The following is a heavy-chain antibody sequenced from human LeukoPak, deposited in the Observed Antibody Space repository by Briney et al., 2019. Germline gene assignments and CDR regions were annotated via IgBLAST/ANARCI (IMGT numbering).Heavy chain of an antibody. CDR1: GFTFSSYW. D-gene: IGHD5-24*01. J-gene: IGHJ4*02. CDR3: AKEGRSLQTY. V-gene: IGHV3-74*01. Sequence: LAGGSLKLSCAASGFTFSSYWMHWVRQAPGKGLVWVSRINSDGSSTSYADSVKGRFTISRDNAKNSLYLQMNSLRVEDTAVYYCAKEGRSLQTYWGQGTLVTVSS. CDR2: INSDGSST.